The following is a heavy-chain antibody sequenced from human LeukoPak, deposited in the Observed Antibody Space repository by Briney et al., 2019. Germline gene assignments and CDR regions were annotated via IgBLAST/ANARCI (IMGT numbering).Heavy chain of an antibody. CDR2: IKSDGSNK. Sequence: GGSLRLSCAASGFTFTSYAMHWVRQAPGKGLEWVACIKSDGSNKYYADSVKGRFTISRDNSKNTLYLQLNRLRAEDTAVYYCAKGQTAGWERDAFDIWGQGTMVTVSS. CDR3: AKGQTAGWERDAFDI. J-gene: IGHJ3*02. D-gene: IGHD1-26*01. CDR1: GFTFTSYA. V-gene: IGHV3-30*02.